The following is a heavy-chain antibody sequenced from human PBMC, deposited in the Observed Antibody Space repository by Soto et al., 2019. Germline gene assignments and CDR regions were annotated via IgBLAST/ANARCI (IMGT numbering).Heavy chain of an antibody. J-gene: IGHJ4*02. V-gene: IGHV1-18*01. Sequence: QVQLLQSGAEVKKPGASVKVSCKASGYTISDYGLNWVRQAPGQGLEWMGRINAKSGNTNYAQRFQDRVTMTTDTSTSTAYIEVRGLRSDDTAVYYCARGVLRWITGTTFINYYFDYWGQGTLVSVSS. D-gene: IGHD1-20*01. CDR2: INAKSGNT. CDR3: ARGVLRWITGTTFINYYFDY. CDR1: GYTISDYG.